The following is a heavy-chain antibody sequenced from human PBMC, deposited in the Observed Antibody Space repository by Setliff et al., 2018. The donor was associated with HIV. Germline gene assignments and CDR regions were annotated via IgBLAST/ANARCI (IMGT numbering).Heavy chain of an antibody. Sequence: ETLSLTCTVSGDSISSYFWTWIRQPAGKGLEWIGRMYTSGSTDYNPSLRSRVTMSLDTSKNNFSLKLSSVTAADTAVYYCARELTVDADMVTRWFDPWGQGTLVTVSS. D-gene: IGHD5-18*01. CDR3: ARELTVDADMVTRWFDP. V-gene: IGHV4-4*07. CDR1: GDSISSYF. J-gene: IGHJ5*02. CDR2: MYTSGST.